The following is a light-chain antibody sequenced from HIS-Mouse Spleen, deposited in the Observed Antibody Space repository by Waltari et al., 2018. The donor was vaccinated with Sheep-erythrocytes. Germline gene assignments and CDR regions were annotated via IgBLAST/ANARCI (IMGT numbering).Light chain of an antibody. V-gene: IGLV2-23*01. CDR1: SSDVGSYNL. Sequence: QSALTQPATVSGSPGQSITISCTGTSSDVGSYNLVSWYQQHPGKAPKLMIYEGSKRASGVSNRFSGSKSGNTASLTISEDEADYYCCSYAGSSTPWVFGGGTKLTVL. CDR2: EGS. CDR3: CSYAGSSTPWV. J-gene: IGLJ3*02.